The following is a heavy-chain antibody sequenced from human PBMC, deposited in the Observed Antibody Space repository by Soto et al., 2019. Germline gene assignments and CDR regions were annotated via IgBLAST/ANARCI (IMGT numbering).Heavy chain of an antibody. CDR1: GGTFSSYA. J-gene: IGHJ6*02. CDR3: ARDGYGMEDYYGMDV. D-gene: IGHD5-18*01. CDR2: IIPIFGTA. V-gene: IGHV1-69*13. Sequence: ASVKVSCKASGGTFSSYAISWVRQAPGQGLEWMGGIIPIFGTANYAQKFQGRVTITADESTSTAYMELSSLRSEDTAVYYCARDGYGMEDYYGMDVWGQGTTVTVSS.